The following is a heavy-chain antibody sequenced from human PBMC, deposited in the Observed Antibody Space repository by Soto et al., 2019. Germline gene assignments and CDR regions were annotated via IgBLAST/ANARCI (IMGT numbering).Heavy chain of an antibody. CDR3: ARGPSTSHPPVY. CDR2: INSDGSST. D-gene: IGHD2-2*01. V-gene: IGHV3-74*01. Sequence: EVQLVESGGGLVQPGGSLRLSCAVSGFTFSSYWMHWVRQAPGKGLVWVSRINSDGSSTSYADSVKGRFTISRDNAKNTLYLQMNSLRPEDTAVYYCARGPSTSHPPVYWGQGTLVTVSS. J-gene: IGHJ4*02. CDR1: GFTFSSYW.